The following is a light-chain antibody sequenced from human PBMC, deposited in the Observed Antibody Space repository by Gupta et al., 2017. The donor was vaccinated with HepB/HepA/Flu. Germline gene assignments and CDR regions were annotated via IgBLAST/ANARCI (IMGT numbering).Light chain of an antibody. V-gene: IGKV1-39*01. Sequence: DIQMTQSPSSLSASVGDRVTITCRASQTISNYLIWYQQKPGKAPKLLIYAASSLQSGVPSKFSGSGSGTDFTLTISSLQPEDFATYYCQQSDNSPLTFGCETKVKI. CDR3: QQSDNSPLT. CDR1: QTISNY. J-gene: IGKJ4*01. CDR2: AAS.